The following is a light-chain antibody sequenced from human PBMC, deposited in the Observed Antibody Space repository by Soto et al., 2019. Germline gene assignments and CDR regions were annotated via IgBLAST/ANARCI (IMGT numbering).Light chain of an antibody. J-gene: IGKJ1*01. CDR2: AAS. CDR3: QHYDRYPWK. CDR1: QDISNH. V-gene: IGKV1-16*01. Sequence: DIQVAQSPSSLSAFVGDRAIITCRASQDISNHLAWIQQKPGTAPQSLTYAASSLWRGVQSRFSGSGSGTHFTLTISGLQPEDLANYYCQHYDRYPWKFGQGTKVEI.